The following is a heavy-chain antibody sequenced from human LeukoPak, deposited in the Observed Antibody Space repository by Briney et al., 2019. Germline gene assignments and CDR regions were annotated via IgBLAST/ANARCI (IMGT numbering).Heavy chain of an antibody. V-gene: IGHV1-18*01. J-gene: IGHJ6*02. CDR3: ARALFGSGKGYYYGMDV. CDR1: CYTWTRYG. Sequence: ASVNFSGIFACYTWTRYGMRWERQAPGEGLEWIGWISAYNGNTNYAQKLKGRVTITTDTSTSTASMELRSLRTDDTAVYYCARALFGSGKGYYYGMDVWGQGTTVTVSS. CDR2: ISAYNGNT. D-gene: IGHD3-10*01.